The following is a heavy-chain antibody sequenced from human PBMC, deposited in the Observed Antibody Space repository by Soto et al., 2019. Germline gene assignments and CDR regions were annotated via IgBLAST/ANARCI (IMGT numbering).Heavy chain of an antibody. CDR1: GFTFSSYA. D-gene: IGHD4-17*01. V-gene: IGHV3-23*01. CDR3: AKDRFGAGDYFLNYNWFDP. CDR2: ISGSGGST. Sequence: GGSLRLSCAASGFTFSSYAMSWVRQAPGKGLEWVSAISGSGGSTYYADSVKGRFTISRDNSKNTLYLQMNSLRAEDTAVYYCAKDRFGAGDYFLNYNWFDPWGQGTLVTVSS. J-gene: IGHJ5*02.